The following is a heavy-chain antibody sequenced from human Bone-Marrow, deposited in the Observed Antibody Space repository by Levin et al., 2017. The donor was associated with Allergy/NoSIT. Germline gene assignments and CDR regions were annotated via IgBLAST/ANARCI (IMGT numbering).Heavy chain of an antibody. D-gene: IGHD4-11*01. J-gene: IGHJ5*02. Sequence: GASVKVSCKASGGTFSSYAISWVRQAPGQGLEWMGGIIPIFGTANYAQKFQGRVTITADESTSTAYMELSSLRSEDTAVYYCARGYYSNYPKPPYNWFDPWGQGTLVTVSS. CDR3: ARGYYSNYPKPPYNWFDP. V-gene: IGHV1-69*13. CDR1: GGTFSSYA. CDR2: IIPIFGTA.